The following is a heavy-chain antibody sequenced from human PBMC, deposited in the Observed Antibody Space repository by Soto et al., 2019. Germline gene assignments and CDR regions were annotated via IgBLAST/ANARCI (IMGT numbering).Heavy chain of an antibody. V-gene: IGHV1-46*02. CDR1: GYTLNNFF. CDR3: ARARGEGANPRNQGGLDV. D-gene: IGHD3-10*01. CDR2: LNPSIGTT. J-gene: IGHJ6*02. Sequence: QVQLVQSGAEVKNPGASVKVSCEASGYTLNNFFIHWVRQAPGQGLEWMGLLNPSIGTTTYAQKFQGRVRMTWETSTQTVYLELSRLRAEDTAVYFCARARGEGANPRNQGGLDVWGQGTTVTVSS.